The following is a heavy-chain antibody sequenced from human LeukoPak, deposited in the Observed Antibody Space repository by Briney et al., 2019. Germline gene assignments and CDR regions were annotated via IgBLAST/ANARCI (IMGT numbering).Heavy chain of an antibody. CDR3: ARGHTAVTRHFDF. J-gene: IGHJ4*02. CDR1: GFTFSSYW. CDR2: IKQDGSEK. V-gene: IGHV3-7*01. Sequence: GGSLRLSCAASGFTFSSYWMSWVRQAPGKGLEWVANIKQDGSEKYYVDSVKGRFTISRDNAKNSLYLQMNSLRAEDTAVYYCARGHTAVTRHFDFWGQGTLVTVSS. D-gene: IGHD4-17*01.